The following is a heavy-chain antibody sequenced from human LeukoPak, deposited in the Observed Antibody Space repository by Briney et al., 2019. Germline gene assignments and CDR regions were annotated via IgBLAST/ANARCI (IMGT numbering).Heavy chain of an antibody. CDR3: AREAGPAYCSTTSCLNWFDP. Sequence: GGSLRLSCEASRFTFSNSWMSWVRQAPGKGLEWVANIKQDGSDKYYVDSVKGRFTISRDNAKNSLYLEMNSLRAEDTAVYYCAREAGPAYCSTTSCLNWFDPWGQGTLVTVSS. J-gene: IGHJ5*02. CDR1: RFTFSNSW. CDR2: IKQDGSDK. V-gene: IGHV3-7*05. D-gene: IGHD2-2*01.